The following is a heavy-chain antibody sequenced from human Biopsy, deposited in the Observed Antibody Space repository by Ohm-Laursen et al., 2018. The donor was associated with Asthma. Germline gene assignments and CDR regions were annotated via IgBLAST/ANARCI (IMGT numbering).Heavy chain of an antibody. CDR3: AKRRRYSGHDNDY. J-gene: IGHJ4*02. CDR2: ISHDGRES. D-gene: IGHD5-12*01. V-gene: IGHV3-30*18. CDR1: GFAFDSYA. Sequence: SLRLSCSASGFAFDSYAMYWVRQSPGKGPEWVALISHDGRESGYVDSVRGRFTISRDNSKNTLYLQMNSLRTEDTAVYYCAKRRRYSGHDNDYWGRGTLVIVSS.